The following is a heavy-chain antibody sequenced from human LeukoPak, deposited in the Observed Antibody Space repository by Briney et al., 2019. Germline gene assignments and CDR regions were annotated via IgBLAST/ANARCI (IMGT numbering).Heavy chain of an antibody. CDR3: AKGGCTSASCHLNY. Sequence: GGSLRLSCAASGFIFSDYAMSWVRQAPGKGLEWVSTISGSDSSAFYADSVRGRFIISRDNSRNTLSLQMNSLRAEDTAVYYCAKGGCTSASCHLNYWGQGTLVTVSS. J-gene: IGHJ4*02. D-gene: IGHD2-2*01. V-gene: IGHV3-23*01. CDR1: GFIFSDYA. CDR2: ISGSDSSA.